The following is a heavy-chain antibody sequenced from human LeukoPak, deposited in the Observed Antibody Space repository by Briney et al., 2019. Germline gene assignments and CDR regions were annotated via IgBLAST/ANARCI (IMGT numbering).Heavy chain of an antibody. J-gene: IGHJ4*02. Sequence: GGSLRLSYAASGFAFSSYAMSWVRQAPGKGLEWVSAISGSGGSTYYADSVKGRFTISRDNSKNTLYLQMNSLRAEDTAVYYCAKDLGSSIFDYWGQGTLVTVSS. CDR1: GFAFSSYA. CDR2: ISGSGGST. CDR3: AKDLGSSIFDY. D-gene: IGHD1-26*01. V-gene: IGHV3-23*01.